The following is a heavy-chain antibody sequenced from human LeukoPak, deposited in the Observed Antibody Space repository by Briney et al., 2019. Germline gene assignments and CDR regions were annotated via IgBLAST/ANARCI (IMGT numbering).Heavy chain of an antibody. D-gene: IGHD1-7*01. CDR2: MNGEGTTI. CDR1: GLTFRTTW. J-gene: IGHJ4*02. V-gene: IGHV3-74*01. Sequence: PGGSLRLSCATSGLTFRTTWMHWVRKAQGKGLMWVSRMNGEGTTIDYADSVKGRFTVSRDYAKNTLFLQMNNLRTEDTALYFCATARNFRFEYWGQGSLVIVSA. CDR3: ATARNFRFEY.